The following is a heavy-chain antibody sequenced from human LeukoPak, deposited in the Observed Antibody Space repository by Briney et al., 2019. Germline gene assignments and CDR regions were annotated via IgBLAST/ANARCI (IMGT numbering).Heavy chain of an antibody. V-gene: IGHV1-18*01. J-gene: IGHJ4*02. D-gene: IGHD4/OR15-4a*01. Sequence: ASVKVSCKASGYTFTTYGISWVRQAPGQGLEWMGWISGYNGNTNYAQKFQGRVTMTTDTSTSTAYMELRTVRSDDTAVYYCARDGPMVPGDYWGQGTLVTVSS. CDR3: ARDGPMVPGDY. CDR1: GYTFTTYG. CDR2: ISGYNGNT.